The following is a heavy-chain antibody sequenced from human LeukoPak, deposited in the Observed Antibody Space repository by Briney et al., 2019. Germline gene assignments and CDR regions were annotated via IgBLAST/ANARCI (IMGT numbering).Heavy chain of an antibody. CDR3: ARWEIRGTAHQLDY. D-gene: IGHD1-7*01. V-gene: IGHV3-7*01. CDR1: GFTLSNHW. CDR2: IKEDGSQK. Sequence: GGSLRLSCAASGFTLSNHWMSWVRQAPGKGLEWVANIKEDGSQKYYLDSVKGRFTISRDNAKNSMYLQMNSLRAEATAVYYCARWEIRGTAHQLDYWGQGTLVTVSS. J-gene: IGHJ4*02.